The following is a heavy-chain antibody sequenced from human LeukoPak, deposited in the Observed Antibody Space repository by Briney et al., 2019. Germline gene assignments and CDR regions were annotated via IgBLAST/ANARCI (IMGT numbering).Heavy chain of an antibody. D-gene: IGHD5-12*01. CDR2: ISGSGGST. CDR1: GFTFSTYW. Sequence: GGSLRLSCAASGFTFSTYWMSWVRQAPGKGLEWVSGISGSGGSTYYADSVKGRFTISRDNSKNTLYLQMNSLRAEDTAVYYCARGPSGYHNTGGQGTLVTVSS. V-gene: IGHV3-23*01. CDR3: ARGPSGYHNT. J-gene: IGHJ4*02.